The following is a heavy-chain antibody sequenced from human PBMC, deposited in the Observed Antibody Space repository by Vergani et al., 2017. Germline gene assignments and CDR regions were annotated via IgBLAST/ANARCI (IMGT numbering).Heavy chain of an antibody. CDR1: GFTFSSYA. D-gene: IGHD3-10*01. CDR3: ARSSYLGSGWFDP. CDR2: ISYDGSNK. V-gene: IGHV3-30*01. Sequence: QVQLVESGGGVVQPGRSLRLSCAASGFTFSSYAMHWVRQAPGKGLEWVAVISYDGSNKYYADSVKGRFTISRDNSKNTLYLQMNSLRAEDTAVYYCARSSYLGSGWFDPWGQGTLVTVSS. J-gene: IGHJ5*02.